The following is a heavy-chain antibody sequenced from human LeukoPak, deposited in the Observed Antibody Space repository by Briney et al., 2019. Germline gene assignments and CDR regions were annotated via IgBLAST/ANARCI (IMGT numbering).Heavy chain of an antibody. CDR2: IYSGDSRGIT. Sequence: SETLSLTCTVSGGSISSSYWSWIRQPPGMQLEWIGYIYSGDSRGITNHNPSLKRRVIISQDRSKNQFSLKLSSVTAADAAVYYCARLAARRGYYYSGMDVWGQGTTVTVS. D-gene: IGHD3-10*01. CDR3: ARLAARRGYYYSGMDV. V-gene: IGHV4-59*01. J-gene: IGHJ6*02. CDR1: GGSISSSY.